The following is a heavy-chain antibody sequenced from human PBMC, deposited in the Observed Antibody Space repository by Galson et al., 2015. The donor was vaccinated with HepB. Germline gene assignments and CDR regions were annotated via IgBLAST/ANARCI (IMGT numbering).Heavy chain of an antibody. CDR1: GFTFDDYA. J-gene: IGHJ6*03. CDR2: ISWNSGSI. V-gene: IGHV3-9*01. D-gene: IGHD6-13*01. CDR3: AKGEIRIAAAGLGYMDV. Sequence: SLRLSCAASGFTFDDYAMHWVRQAPGKGLEWVSGISWNSGSIGYADSVKGRFTISRDNAKNSLYLQMNSLRAEDTALYYCAKGEIRIAAAGLGYMDVWGKGTTVTVSS.